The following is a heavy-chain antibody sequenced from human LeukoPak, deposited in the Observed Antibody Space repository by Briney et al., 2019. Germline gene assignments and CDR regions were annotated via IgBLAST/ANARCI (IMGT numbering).Heavy chain of an antibody. CDR1: GFTISTYW. CDR2: IKQDGSEK. D-gene: IGHD3-10*01. J-gene: IGHJ4*02. Sequence: QPGGSLRLSCAASGFTISTYWMSWVRQTPGKGLEWVANIKQDGSEKYYVDSVKGRFTISRDNAKNSLYLQMNSLRAEDTAVYYCARGGEQLVYWGQGTLVTVSS. CDR3: ARGGEQLVY. V-gene: IGHV3-7*01.